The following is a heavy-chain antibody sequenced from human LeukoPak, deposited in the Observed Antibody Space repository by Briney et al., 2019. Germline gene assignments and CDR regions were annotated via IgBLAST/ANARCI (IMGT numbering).Heavy chain of an antibody. CDR1: GFPFSTYG. J-gene: IGHJ4*02. CDR2: IWFDGSNK. V-gene: IGHV3-33*01. D-gene: IGHD4-17*01. CDR3: ARDFYGDFSKFDY. Sequence: GRSLRLSCAASGFPFSTYGMHWVRQAPGKGLEWVAVIWFDGSNKDYGDSVKGRFTISRDNSKNTVYLQMNSLRAEDTAVYYCARDFYGDFSKFDYWGQGPLLTVSS.